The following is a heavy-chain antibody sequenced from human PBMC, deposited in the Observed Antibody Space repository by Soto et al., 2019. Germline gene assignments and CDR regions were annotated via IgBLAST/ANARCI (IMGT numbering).Heavy chain of an antibody. J-gene: IGHJ4*02. CDR1: GYRFSTYG. V-gene: IGHV1-18*04. CDR2: TSTNNDDR. Sequence: QVQLVQSGTEVKEPGASVKVSCKASGYRFSTYGINWVRQAPGQGLEWMGWTSTNNDDRNYAQKFQGGFTFTTDTSTSTAYMELRRLISDDTAVYFCARERYVASRHSQYDSWGQGTQVTVSS. D-gene: IGHD2-15*01. CDR3: ARERYVASRHSQYDS.